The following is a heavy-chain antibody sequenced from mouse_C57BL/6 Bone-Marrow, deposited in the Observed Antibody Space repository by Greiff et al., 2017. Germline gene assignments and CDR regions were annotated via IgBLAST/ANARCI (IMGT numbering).Heavy chain of an antibody. D-gene: IGHD2-14*01. J-gene: IGHJ4*01. CDR2: IDLNSGGT. V-gene: IGHV1-72*01. CDR3: ARRTVRRDYAMDY. CDR1: GYTFTSYW. Sequence: QVHVKQPGAELVKPGASVTLSCKASGYTFTSYWMHWVKQRPGRGLEWIGRIDLNSGGTKYNEKFMSKATLTVDKPSSTAYMQLSSLTSEDSAVYYCARRTVRRDYAMDYWGQGTSVTVSS.